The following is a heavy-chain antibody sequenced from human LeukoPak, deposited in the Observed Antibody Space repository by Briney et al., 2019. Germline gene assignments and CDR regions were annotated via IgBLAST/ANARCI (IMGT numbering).Heavy chain of an antibody. Sequence: ASVKVSCKASGYTFTGYYMHWVRQAPGQGLEWMGWINPNSGGTNYAQKFQGRVTMTRDTSISTAYMELCRLRSDDTAVYYCARRPRIAVAGTNWFDPWGQGTLVTVSS. D-gene: IGHD6-19*01. CDR3: ARRPRIAVAGTNWFDP. V-gene: IGHV1-2*02. CDR2: INPNSGGT. CDR1: GYTFTGYY. J-gene: IGHJ5*02.